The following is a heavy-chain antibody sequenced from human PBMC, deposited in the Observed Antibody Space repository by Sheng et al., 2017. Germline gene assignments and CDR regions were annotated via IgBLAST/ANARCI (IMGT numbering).Heavy chain of an antibody. J-gene: IGHJ4*02. CDR3: ARYEGGSYFNH. D-gene: IGHD1-26*01. V-gene: IGHV4-39*07. Sequence: QLQLQESGPGLVKPSETLSLTCTVSGGSISNSIYYWGWIRQPPGKGLEWIGTIYYSGSTYYNPSLKSRVTISVDTSKNQFSLKLNSVTAADTAVYYCARYEGGSYFNHWGQGNXGHRLL. CDR2: IYYSGST. CDR1: GGSISNSIYY.